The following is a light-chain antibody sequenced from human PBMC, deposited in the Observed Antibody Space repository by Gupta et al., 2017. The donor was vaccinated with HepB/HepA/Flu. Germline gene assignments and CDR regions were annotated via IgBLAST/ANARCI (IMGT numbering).Light chain of an antibody. J-gene: IGLJ2*01. CDR1: SSDVGRYNY. CDR2: DVN. Sequence: QPALTQPRSVSGSPGQSVPISCSGTSSDVGRYNYVSWYQHRPGKGPKLIIYDVNKWPSGVPGRFSGSKSGNTASLTISGLQAEDEAVYYCCSYAGSKIFVVFGEGTKLTVL. V-gene: IGLV2-11*01. CDR3: CSYAGSKIFVV.